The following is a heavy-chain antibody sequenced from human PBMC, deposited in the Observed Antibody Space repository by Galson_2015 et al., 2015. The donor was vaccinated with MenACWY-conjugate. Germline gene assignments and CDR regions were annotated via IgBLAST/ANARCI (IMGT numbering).Heavy chain of an antibody. CDR2: ISDSGAAT. J-gene: IGHJ6*03. Sequence: SLRLSCAVSGFTFRQYAMSWVRQAPGTGLEWVAIISDSGAATHHIDSVKGRFTISRDNSKNTLYLQMSRPRAEDTALYYCAKDVYMDVWGKGTTVSVSS. CDR1: GFTFRQYA. CDR3: AKDVYMDV. V-gene: IGHV3-23*01.